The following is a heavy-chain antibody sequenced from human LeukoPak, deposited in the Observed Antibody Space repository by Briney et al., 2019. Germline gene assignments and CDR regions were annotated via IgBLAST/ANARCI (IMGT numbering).Heavy chain of an antibody. Sequence: PSETLSLTCTVSGGSVSSGSYYWSWIPQPPGKGLEWIGYHYYSGSNHYNPSSKSRVTISVDTSKNQFSLKLSHVTAADTAVYYCARESSTMVRGVTYDAFDIWGQGTMVTVSS. CDR1: GGSVSSGSYY. D-gene: IGHD3-10*01. CDR2: HYYSGSN. V-gene: IGHV4-61*01. J-gene: IGHJ3*02. CDR3: ARESSTMVRGVTYDAFDI.